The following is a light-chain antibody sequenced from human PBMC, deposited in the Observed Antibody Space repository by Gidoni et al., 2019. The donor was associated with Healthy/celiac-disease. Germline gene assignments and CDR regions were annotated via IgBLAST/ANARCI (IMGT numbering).Light chain of an antibody. CDR2: WAS. CDR3: QQYCSTPLT. J-gene: IGKJ4*01. Sequence: DIVMTQSPDPLALSLGERATLHGKPSQSVLYSSNNKNYLAWYQQKPGQTPKLLIYWASTREPGVPDRFSGSGSGTDFTFTISSLQAEDVAVYYCQQYCSTPLTFGGGTKVEIK. CDR1: QSVLYSSNNKNY. V-gene: IGKV4-1*01.